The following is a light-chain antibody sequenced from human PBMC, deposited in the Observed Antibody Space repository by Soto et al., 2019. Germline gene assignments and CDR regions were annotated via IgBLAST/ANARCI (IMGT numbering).Light chain of an antibody. V-gene: IGLV1-40*01. CDR2: GNS. Sequence: QPVLTQPPSVSGSPGQRVTISFTGSSSNIGAGYDVQWYQQLPGTAPKLLIYGNSNRPSGVPDRFSGSKSGTSASMAITGIQAEDEADYYCQYYDSSLSGVVFGGGTKLTV. J-gene: IGLJ2*01. CDR1: SSNIGAGYD. CDR3: QYYDSSLSGVV.